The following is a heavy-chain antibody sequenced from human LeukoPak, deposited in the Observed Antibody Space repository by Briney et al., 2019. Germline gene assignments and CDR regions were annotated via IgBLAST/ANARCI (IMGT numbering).Heavy chain of an antibody. CDR2: ISGSGGST. CDR3: AKRLAYDILTGYWIDY. D-gene: IGHD3-9*01. V-gene: IGHV3-23*01. CDR1: GLTFSSYA. Sequence: GGSLRLSCAASGLTFSSYAMSWVRQAPGKGLEWVSAISGSGGSTYYADSVKGRFTISRDNSKNTLYLQMNSLRAEDTAVYYCAKRLAYDILTGYWIDYWGQGTLVTVSS. J-gene: IGHJ4*02.